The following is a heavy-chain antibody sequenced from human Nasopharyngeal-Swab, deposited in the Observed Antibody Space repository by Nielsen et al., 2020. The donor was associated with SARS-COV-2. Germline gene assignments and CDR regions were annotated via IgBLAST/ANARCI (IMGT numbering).Heavy chain of an antibody. V-gene: IGHV4-34*01. D-gene: IGHD5-24*01. CDR3: ARAGRVGDAYTGLDV. J-gene: IGHJ6*02. CDR1: GGSFNGCY. Sequence: AETLSRTGAGAGGSFNGCYWNWIRRAPGKGLEWIGQIKHKERTNYNPSLKRRIAMLVDTSNKQVSLKGSAVSAGDTAVYYCARAGRVGDAYTGLDVWGQGTTVTVS. CDR2: IKHKERT.